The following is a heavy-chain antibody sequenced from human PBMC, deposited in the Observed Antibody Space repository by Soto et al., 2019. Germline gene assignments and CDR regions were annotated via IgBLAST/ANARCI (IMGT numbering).Heavy chain of an antibody. CDR2: VYTSDYT. V-gene: IGHV4-4*08. Sequence: PSETLSLTCSVSGASIRSYYWHWIRQPPGKGLEWIGYVYTSDYTRYSSSLKSRVTISVDTSKNQFSLRLTSVTAADTAIYYRTRRYNWNDNYFDPWGPGALVTVLL. CDR3: TRRYNWNDNYFDP. J-gene: IGHJ5*02. D-gene: IGHD1-20*01. CDR1: GASIRSYY.